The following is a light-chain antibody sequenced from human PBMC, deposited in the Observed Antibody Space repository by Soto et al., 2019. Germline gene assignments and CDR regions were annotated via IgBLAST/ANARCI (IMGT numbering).Light chain of an antibody. CDR2: AAS. CDR3: QQYGGSPGT. J-gene: IGKJ1*01. Sequence: EIVLTQSPGTLSLSPGERATLSCRASQSVSSSYLAWYQQKPGQAPRLLIYAASSRATGITDRFSGSGSGTDFTLTISRLEPEDFAVYYCQQYGGSPGTFGQGTKVEIK. V-gene: IGKV3-20*01. CDR1: QSVSSSY.